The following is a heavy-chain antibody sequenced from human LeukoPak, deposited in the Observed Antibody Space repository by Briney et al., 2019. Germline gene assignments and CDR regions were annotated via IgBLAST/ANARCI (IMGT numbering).Heavy chain of an antibody. CDR3: GKGCYGSGSYYYH. Sequence: GGSLRLSCAASGFTFSSYGMHWVRQAPGKGLEWVAVISYDGSNKYYADSVKGRFTISRDNSKNTLYLQMNSLRAEDTAVYSWGKGCYGSGSYYYHWGQGTLVTVSS. J-gene: IGHJ5*02. CDR1: GFTFSSYG. CDR2: ISYDGSNK. D-gene: IGHD3-10*01. V-gene: IGHV3-30*18.